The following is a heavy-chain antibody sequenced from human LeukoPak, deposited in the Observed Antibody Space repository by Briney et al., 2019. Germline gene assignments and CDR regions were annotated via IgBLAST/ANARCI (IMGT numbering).Heavy chain of an antibody. J-gene: IGHJ6*03. CDR1: GGSFSGYY. Sequence: SETLSLTCGVYGGSFSGYYWSWIRQPPGKGLEWIGEINHSGSTNYNPSLKSRVTISVDTSKNQFSLKLSSVTAADTAVYYCARDVPYYDFWSGSEFGYYYYYYMDVWGKGTTVTVSS. CDR3: ARDVPYYDFWSGSEFGYYYYYYMDV. V-gene: IGHV4-34*01. D-gene: IGHD3-3*01. CDR2: INHSGST.